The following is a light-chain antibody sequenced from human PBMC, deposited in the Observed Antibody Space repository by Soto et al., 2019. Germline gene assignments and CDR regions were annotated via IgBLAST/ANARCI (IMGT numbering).Light chain of an antibody. CDR2: DAS. CDR3: QQRSNWPPIT. Sequence: LSQSPATLSLSPGERATLSCSASQSVSSYLAWYQQKPGQAPRLLIYDASNRATGIPARFSGSGSGTDFTLTISSLEPEDFAVYYCQQRSNWPPITFGQGTRLEIK. J-gene: IGKJ5*01. CDR1: QSVSSY. V-gene: IGKV3-11*01.